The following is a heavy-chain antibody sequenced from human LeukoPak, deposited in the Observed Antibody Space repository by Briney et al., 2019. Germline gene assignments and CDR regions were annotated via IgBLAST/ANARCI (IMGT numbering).Heavy chain of an antibody. Sequence: GGSLRLSCAASGFTFSSYWMHWVRQAPGKGLVRVSRINSDGSSTSYADSVKGRFTISRDNAKNTLYLQMNSLRAEDTAVYYCAREYSSSWYGFDYWGQGTLVTVSS. CDR1: GFTFSSYW. CDR3: AREYSSSWYGFDY. V-gene: IGHV3-74*01. CDR2: INSDGSST. D-gene: IGHD6-13*01. J-gene: IGHJ4*02.